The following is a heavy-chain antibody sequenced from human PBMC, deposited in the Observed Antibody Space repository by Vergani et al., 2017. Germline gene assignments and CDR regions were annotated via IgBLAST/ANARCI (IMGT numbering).Heavy chain of an antibody. CDR1: GFTFSSYA. Sequence: EVQLLESGGGLVQPGGSLRLSCAASGFTFSSYAMSWVRQAPGKGLEWVSAISGSGGSTYYADSVKGRFTISRDNSKNTLYLQMNSLRAEDTAVYYCAKSPSQPQSVPRNDAFDIWGQGTMVTVSS. J-gene: IGHJ3*02. D-gene: IGHD3-10*02. CDR2: ISGSGGST. CDR3: AKSPSQPQSVPRNDAFDI. V-gene: IGHV3-23*01.